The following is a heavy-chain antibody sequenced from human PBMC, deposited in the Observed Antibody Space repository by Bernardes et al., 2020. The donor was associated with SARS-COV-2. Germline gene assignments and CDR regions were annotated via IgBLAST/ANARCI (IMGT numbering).Heavy chain of an antibody. CDR2: INHAGNT. J-gene: IGHJ5*02. D-gene: IGHD5-12*01. V-gene: IGHV4-34*01. CDR3: ARGSPSYRGYDSP. CDR1: VGSLSSHY. Sequence: SETLSLTCAVYVGSLSSHYWNWIRQSPGKGLEWIGEINHAGNTNYNPSLKSRVTISVDTSKNQFSLKLSSVTAADTAVYYCARGSPSYRGYDSPWGQGTLVTVSS.